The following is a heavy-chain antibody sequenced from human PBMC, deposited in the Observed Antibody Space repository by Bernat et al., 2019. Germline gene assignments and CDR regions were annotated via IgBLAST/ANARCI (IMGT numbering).Heavy chain of an antibody. Sequence: EVQLVESGGGLVKPGGSLRLSCAASGFTFSNAWMSWVRQAPGKGLEWVGRIKSKTDGVTTDYAAPVKGRFTISRDDSKNTLYLQMNSLKTEDTAVYYCTTTPLGYCSSTSCYIDYWGQGTLVTVSS. D-gene: IGHD2-2*02. CDR1: GFTFSNAW. CDR3: TTTPLGYCSSTSCYIDY. V-gene: IGHV3-15*01. CDR2: IKSKTDGVTT. J-gene: IGHJ4*02.